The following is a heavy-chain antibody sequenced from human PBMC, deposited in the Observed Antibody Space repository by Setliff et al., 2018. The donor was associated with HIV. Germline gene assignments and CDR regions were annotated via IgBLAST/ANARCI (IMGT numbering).Heavy chain of an antibody. V-gene: IGHV1-69*13. CDR2: SIPIFGTA. Sequence: GASVKVSCKASGGTFRTFGISWVRQAPGQGLKWMGGSIPIFGTAKYAQKFQGRVTITADESTSTAYMELSSLRSEDTAVYYCATNPEMATINYYYYYMGVWGKGTTVTVSS. CDR1: GGTFRTFG. D-gene: IGHD5-12*01. CDR3: ATNPEMATINYYYYYMGV. J-gene: IGHJ6*03.